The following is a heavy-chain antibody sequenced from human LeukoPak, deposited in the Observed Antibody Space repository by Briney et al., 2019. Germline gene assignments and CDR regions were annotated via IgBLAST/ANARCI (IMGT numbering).Heavy chain of an antibody. CDR2: INPSDGST. CDR1: GYTFYSYY. D-gene: IGHD3-16*02. Sequence: ASVKVCCKASGYTFYSYYMQWMRQAPGQWLEWMGIINPSDGSTSYAQKFQGRVTMTRDTSTSTVYMELSSLRSEDTAVYYCARDLNMITFGGVIDSWFDPWGQGTLVTVSS. V-gene: IGHV1-46*02. J-gene: IGHJ5*02. CDR3: ARDLNMITFGGVIDSWFDP.